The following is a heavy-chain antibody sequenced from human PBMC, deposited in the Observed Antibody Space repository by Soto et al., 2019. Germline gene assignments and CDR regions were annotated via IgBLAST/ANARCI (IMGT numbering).Heavy chain of an antibody. CDR1: GGPLSRYG. V-gene: IGHV3-30*18. CDR2: ISYDGSNK. D-gene: IGHD1-26*01. J-gene: IGHJ4*02. CDR3: AKDQIRATTSPTDY. Sequence: RRSDAGCGGPLSRYGMHWVHQDAGKGLEWVAVISYDGSNKYYADSVKGRFTISRDNSKDTLYLQMNSLRAEDTAVYYCAKDQIRATTSPTDYWGQATLVSVSS.